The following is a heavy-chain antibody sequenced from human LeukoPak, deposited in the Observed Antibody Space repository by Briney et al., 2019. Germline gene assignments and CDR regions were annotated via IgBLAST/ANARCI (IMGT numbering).Heavy chain of an antibody. Sequence: GGSLRLSCAASGFTFSSYAMSWVRQAPGKGLEWVSAISGSGGSTYYADSVKGRFTISRDNSKNTLYLQMNSLRVEDTAVYYCAKRYFGNYYFDYWGQGTQVTVSS. CDR3: AKRYFGNYYFDY. CDR2: ISGSGGST. D-gene: IGHD3-9*01. V-gene: IGHV3-23*01. J-gene: IGHJ4*02. CDR1: GFTFSSYA.